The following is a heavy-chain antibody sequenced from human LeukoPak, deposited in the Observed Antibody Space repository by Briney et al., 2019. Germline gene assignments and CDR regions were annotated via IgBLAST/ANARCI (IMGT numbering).Heavy chain of an antibody. CDR3: ARDFISGFDP. V-gene: IGHV4-4*02. CDR1: GGSISSSNW. D-gene: IGHD3-10*01. Sequence: SETLSLTCAVSGGSISSSNWWSWVRQPPGKGLEWIGSIYYSGSTYYNPSLKSRVTISVDTSKNQFSLKLSSVTAADTAVYYCARDFISGFDPWGQGTLVTVSS. J-gene: IGHJ5*02. CDR2: IYYSGST.